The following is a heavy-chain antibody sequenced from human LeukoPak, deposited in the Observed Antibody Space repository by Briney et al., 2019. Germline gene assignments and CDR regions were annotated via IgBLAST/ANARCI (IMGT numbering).Heavy chain of an antibody. CDR3: ARDSTGYSSSHYYYYYYMDV. Sequence: SQTLSLTCAISGDSVSSNSAAWNWIRPSPSRGLEWLGRTYYRSTWYTDYAVSVKSRITINPDTSKNQFSLQLNSVTPEDTAVYYCARDSTGYSSSHYYYYYYMDVWGKGTTVTISS. CDR1: GDSVSSNSAA. D-gene: IGHD6-13*01. V-gene: IGHV6-1*01. J-gene: IGHJ6*03. CDR2: TYYRSTWYT.